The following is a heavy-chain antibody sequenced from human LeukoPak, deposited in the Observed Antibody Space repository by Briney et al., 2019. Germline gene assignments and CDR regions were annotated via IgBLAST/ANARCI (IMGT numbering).Heavy chain of an antibody. CDR2: IYYTGST. Sequence: PSETLSLTCTVSGGSISTYYWSWIRQPPGKGLEWIGYIYYTGSTNYNPSLKSRVTISVDTSKNQFSLKLSSVTAADTAVYYCARDWDDYGGNDPWFDPWGQGTLVTVSS. CDR3: ARDWDDYGGNDPWFDP. D-gene: IGHD4-23*01. J-gene: IGHJ5*02. CDR1: GGSISTYY. V-gene: IGHV4-59*01.